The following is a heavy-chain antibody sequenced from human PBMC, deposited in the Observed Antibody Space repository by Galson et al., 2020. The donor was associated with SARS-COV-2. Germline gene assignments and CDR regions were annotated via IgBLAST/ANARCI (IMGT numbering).Heavy chain of an antibody. J-gene: IGHJ4*02. Sequence: GGSLRLSCAASGFTFNDYYMSWIRQAPGKGLEWVSYISSRQTNINYADSVKGRFTISRDNAKNSLYLQMNSLRGDDTAVYYCARGPSGYSYGHVDYWGRGMLVAVSS. CDR1: GFTFNDYY. V-gene: IGHV3-11*06. D-gene: IGHD5-18*01. CDR2: ISSRQTNI. CDR3: ARGPSGYSYGHVDY.